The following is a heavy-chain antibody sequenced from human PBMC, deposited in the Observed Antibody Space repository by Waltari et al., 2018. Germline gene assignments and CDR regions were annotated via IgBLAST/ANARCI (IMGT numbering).Heavy chain of an antibody. J-gene: IGHJ5*02. CDR3: APRYHSYDILTGYSNWFDP. Sequence: QLQLQESGPGLVKPSETLSLTCTVSGGSISSSSYYWGWIRQPPGKGLEWIGSIYYSGRPFYNPSLKSRVTISVDTSKNQFSLKLSSVTAADTAVYYCAPRYHSYDILTGYSNWFDPWGQGTLVTVSS. CDR1: GGSISSSSYY. D-gene: IGHD3-9*01. V-gene: IGHV4-39*01. CDR2: IYYSGRP.